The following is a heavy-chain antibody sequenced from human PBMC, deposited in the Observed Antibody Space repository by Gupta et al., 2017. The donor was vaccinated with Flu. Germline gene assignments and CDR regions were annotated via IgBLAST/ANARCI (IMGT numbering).Heavy chain of an antibody. J-gene: IGHJ4*02. CDR3: AKAPSASSSWYI. CDR2: ISGSGGST. Sequence: EVQLLESGGGLVQPGGSLRPSCAASGCTIRTYALSWVRQAPGKGLEWVSAISGSGGSTYYADSVKGRFTISRDNSKNTLYLQMNSLRAEDTAVYYCAKAPSASSSWYIWGQGTLVTVSS. V-gene: IGHV3-23*01. D-gene: IGHD6-13*01. CDR1: GCTIRTYA.